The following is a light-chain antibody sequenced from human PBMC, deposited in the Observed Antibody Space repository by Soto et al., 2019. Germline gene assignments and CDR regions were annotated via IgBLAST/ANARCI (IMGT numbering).Light chain of an antibody. CDR1: QSVSSN. V-gene: IGKV3-15*01. CDR3: QQYNNWPYT. CDR2: GAS. Sequence: EIVVTQSPATLSVSPGESATLSCRASQSVSSNLAWYQQKPGQAPRLLIYGASTRATGIPARFSGSRSGTEFTLTISSLQSEDFAVYYCQQYNNWPYTFGQGTKLEIK. J-gene: IGKJ2*01.